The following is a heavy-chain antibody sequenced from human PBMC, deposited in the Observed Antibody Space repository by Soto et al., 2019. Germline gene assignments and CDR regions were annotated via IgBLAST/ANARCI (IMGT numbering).Heavy chain of an antibody. V-gene: IGHV3-23*01. CDR2: ISGSGGST. CDR3: ASCIAAPRYGFDP. D-gene: IGHD6-6*01. CDR1: GFTFSSYA. Sequence: PGGSLRLSCAASGFTFSSYAMSWVRQAPGKGLEGVSAISGSGGSTYYADSVKGRFTISRDNSKNTLYLQMNSLRAEDTAVYYCASCIAAPRYGFDPWGQGTLVTVSS. J-gene: IGHJ5*02.